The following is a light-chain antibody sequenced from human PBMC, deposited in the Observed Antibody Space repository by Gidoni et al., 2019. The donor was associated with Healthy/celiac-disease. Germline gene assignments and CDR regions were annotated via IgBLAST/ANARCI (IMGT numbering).Light chain of an antibody. V-gene: IGKV1-39*01. CDR1: QSISSY. J-gene: IGKJ1*01. Sequence: DIQMTQSPSSLSASVVDRVTITCRASQSISSYLNWYQQKPGKAPKLLIYDASSLQSGVPSRFSGSGSGTDFTLTISSLQPEDFATYYCQQSYSTPWTFGQGTKVEIK. CDR2: DAS. CDR3: QQSYSTPWT.